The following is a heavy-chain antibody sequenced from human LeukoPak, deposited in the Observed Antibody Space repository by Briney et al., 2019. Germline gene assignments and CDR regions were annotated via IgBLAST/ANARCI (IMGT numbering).Heavy chain of an antibody. V-gene: IGHV3-23*01. D-gene: IGHD3-22*01. CDR1: GFTFINYG. CDR3: AKRHFESSAYDFDY. J-gene: IGHJ4*02. Sequence: GGSLRLSCAASGFTFINYGMSWVRQAPGKGLEWVSGISGSGVSTYYADSVKGRFTISRDNSKNTLYLQMNSLRAEDTAVYYCAKRHFESSAYDFDYWGQGTLVTVSS. CDR2: ISGSGVST.